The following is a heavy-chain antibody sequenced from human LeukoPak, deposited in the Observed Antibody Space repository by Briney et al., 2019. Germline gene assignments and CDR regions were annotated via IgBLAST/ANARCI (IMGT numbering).Heavy chain of an antibody. CDR1: GGSISSSSYY. CDR3: ARGGSGWYNFDY. V-gene: IGHV4-39*01. Sequence: SETLSLTCTVSGGSISSSSYYWGWIRQPPGQGLEWIGSIYYSGSTYYNPSLKSRVTISVDTSKNQFSLKLSSVTAADTAVYYCARGGSGWYNFDYWGQGTLVTVSS. J-gene: IGHJ4*02. D-gene: IGHD6-19*01. CDR2: IYYSGST.